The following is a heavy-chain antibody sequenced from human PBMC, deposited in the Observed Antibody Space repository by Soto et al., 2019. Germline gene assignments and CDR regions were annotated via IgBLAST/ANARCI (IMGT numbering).Heavy chain of an antibody. D-gene: IGHD3-10*01. Sequence: QVQLQQSGPGLVKPSETLSLTCSVSSGPSSSHNWGWIRQPPGRGLEWIGYVYSTGGTSYNPSLKSRVTISADTSTNHISLTLTSVTAADTAVYYCVRQGIGTLHGLVDVWGQGPTVRVSS. CDR3: VRQGIGTLHGLVDV. J-gene: IGHJ6*02. CDR2: VYSTGGT. CDR1: SGPSSSHN. V-gene: IGHV4-59*08.